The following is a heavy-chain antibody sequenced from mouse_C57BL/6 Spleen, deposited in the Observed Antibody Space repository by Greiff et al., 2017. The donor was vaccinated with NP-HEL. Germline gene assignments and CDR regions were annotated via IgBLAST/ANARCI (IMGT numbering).Heavy chain of an antibody. D-gene: IGHD2-1*01. CDR1: GYAFSSSW. CDR2: IYPGDGDT. Sequence: VQLQESGPELVKPGASVKISCKASGYAFSSSWMNWVKQRTGKGLEWIGRIYPGDGDTKYNGKFKGKATLTADKSSSTAYMQLSSLQSEDTAVYCCAREGYGNYRSYFDYWGQGTTLTVSS. J-gene: IGHJ2*01. V-gene: IGHV1-82*01. CDR3: AREGYGNYRSYFDY.